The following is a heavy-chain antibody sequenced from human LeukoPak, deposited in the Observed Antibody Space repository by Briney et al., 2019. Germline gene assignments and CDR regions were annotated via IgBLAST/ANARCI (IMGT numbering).Heavy chain of an antibody. Sequence: TSETLSLTCTVSGGSVSSTSYYWGWIRQPPGKGLEWIGNIYYSGSTSHNPSLKSRVTISVDTSRNQFSLKLTSVTAADTAVYYCAREGSGAGQDYWGQGTLVTVSS. D-gene: IGHD1-26*01. J-gene: IGHJ4*02. V-gene: IGHV4-39*02. CDR1: GGSVSSTSYY. CDR3: AREGSGAGQDY. CDR2: IYYSGST.